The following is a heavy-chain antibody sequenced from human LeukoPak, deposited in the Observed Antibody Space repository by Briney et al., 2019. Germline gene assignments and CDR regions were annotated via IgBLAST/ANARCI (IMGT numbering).Heavy chain of an antibody. D-gene: IGHD3-22*01. CDR1: GYPFIGNY. CDR3: ATLPLYYYDSSGYNPGDY. V-gene: IGHV1-2*02. J-gene: IGHJ4*02. CDR2: INPNSGGT. Sequence: ASVKVSCKASGYPFIGNYIHWVRQAPGQGLEWMGWINPNSGGTQYSQKFQGRVTLTRDTSITTGYMELSGLTSDDTAVYYCATLPLYYYDSSGYNPGDYWGQGTLVTVSS.